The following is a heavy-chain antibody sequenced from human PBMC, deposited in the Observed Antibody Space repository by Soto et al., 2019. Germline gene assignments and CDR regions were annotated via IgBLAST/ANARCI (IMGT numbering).Heavy chain of an antibody. J-gene: IGHJ4*02. D-gene: IGHD6-6*01. Sequence: QVQLVQSGAEVKKPGASVKVSCKASGYTFTGYYMHWVRQAPGQGLEWMGWINPNSGGTNYAQKFQGWVTMTRDTSISTAYMELSRLRSDDTAVYYGARASEYSSSSFDYWGQGTLVTVSS. V-gene: IGHV1-2*04. CDR2: INPNSGGT. CDR1: GYTFTGYY. CDR3: ARASEYSSSSFDY.